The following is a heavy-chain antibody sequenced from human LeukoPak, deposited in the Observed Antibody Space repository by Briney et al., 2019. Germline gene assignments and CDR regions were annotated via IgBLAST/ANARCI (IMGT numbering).Heavy chain of an antibody. CDR1: GFTFSSYW. CDR3: ARDPYYYDSSGYSP. CDR2: IKQDGSEK. Sequence: TGGSLRLSCAASGFTFSSYWMCWVRQAPGKGLEWVANIKQDGSEKYYADSVKGRFTISRDNAKNSLYLQMNSLRAEDTAVYYCARDPYYYDSSGYSPWGQGTLVTVSS. D-gene: IGHD3-22*01. V-gene: IGHV3-7*03. J-gene: IGHJ4*02.